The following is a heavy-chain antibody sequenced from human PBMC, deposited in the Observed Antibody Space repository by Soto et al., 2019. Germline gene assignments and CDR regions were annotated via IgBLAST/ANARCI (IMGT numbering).Heavy chain of an antibody. V-gene: IGHV3-33*01. CDR1: GFTFSSYG. CDR3: ARDWGRDGYNQFDY. D-gene: IGHD3-16*01. CDR2: IWYDGSNK. Sequence: QVQLVESGGGVVQPGRSLRLSCAASGFTFSSYGMHWVRQAPGKGLEWVAVIWYDGSNKYYADSVKGRFTISRDNSKNTLYLQMSSLRAEDTAVYYCARDWGRDGYNQFDYWGQGTLVTVSS. J-gene: IGHJ4*02.